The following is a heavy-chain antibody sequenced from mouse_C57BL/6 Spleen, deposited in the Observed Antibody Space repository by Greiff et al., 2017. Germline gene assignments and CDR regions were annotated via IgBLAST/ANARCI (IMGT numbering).Heavy chain of an antibody. CDR3: ASPGGNSYYFDY. CDR1: GYTFTGYW. V-gene: IGHV1-9*01. Sequence: QVQLQQSGAELMKPGASVTLSCKATGYTFTGYWIEWVKQRPGHGLEWIGEILPGSGSTNYNEKFKGKATFTADTSSNTAYMQLSSLTTEDSAIYYCASPGGNSYYFDYWGQGTTLTVSS. D-gene: IGHD2-1*01. CDR2: ILPGSGST. J-gene: IGHJ2*01.